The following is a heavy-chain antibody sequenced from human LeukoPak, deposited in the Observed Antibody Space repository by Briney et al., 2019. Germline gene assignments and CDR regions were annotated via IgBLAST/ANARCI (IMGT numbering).Heavy chain of an antibody. CDR1: GGSISSGGYS. D-gene: IGHD2-15*01. Sequence: PSQTLSLTCAVSGGSISSGGYSWSWIRQPPGKGLEWIGYIYHSGSTNYNPSLQSRVTISVDKSKNQFSLKLTSVTAVDTAVYYCVIPGYIDNSVWGQGALVTVSS. CDR2: IYHSGST. V-gene: IGHV4-30-2*01. CDR3: VIPGYIDNSV. J-gene: IGHJ4*02.